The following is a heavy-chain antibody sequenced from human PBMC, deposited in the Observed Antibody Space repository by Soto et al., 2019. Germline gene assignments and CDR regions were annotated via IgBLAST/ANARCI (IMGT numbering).Heavy chain of an antibody. V-gene: IGHV4-59*01. D-gene: IGHD3-10*01. J-gene: IGHJ6*03. CDR3: ARDRWAMVRGVITPNYMDV. CDR2: IYYSGST. CDR1: GGSISSYY. Sequence: SETLSLTCTVSGGSISSYYWSWIRQPPGKGLEWIGYIYYSGSTNYNPSLKSRVTISEDTSKNQFSLKLSSVTAADTAVYYCARDRWAMVRGVITPNYMDVWGKGTTVTVSS.